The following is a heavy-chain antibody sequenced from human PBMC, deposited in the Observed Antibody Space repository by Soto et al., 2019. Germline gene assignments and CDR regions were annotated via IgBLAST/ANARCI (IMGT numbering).Heavy chain of an antibody. D-gene: IGHD1-7*01. CDR3: TRSITGTTSFDY. J-gene: IGHJ4*02. Sequence: EVQLVESGGGLVQPGRSLRLSCAGSGFTLSDYYIDWVCQAPGKGLEWVGRSRDKGNSYSTDYAASVKGRFTISRDASKNSLYLQMNSLKTEDTALYYCTRSITGTTSFDYWGQGTLVTVSS. CDR2: SRDKGNSYST. CDR1: GFTLSDYY. V-gene: IGHV3-72*01.